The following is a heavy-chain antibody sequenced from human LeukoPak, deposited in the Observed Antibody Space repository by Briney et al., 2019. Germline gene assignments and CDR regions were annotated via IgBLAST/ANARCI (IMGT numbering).Heavy chain of an antibody. J-gene: IGHJ4*02. Sequence: PGGSLRLSCAASGFTFSSYSMNWVRQAPGKGLEWVSSISSSSSYIYYADSVKGRFTISRDNAKNSLYLQMNSLRAEDTAVYYCARDPMEYSSSCRYFDYWGQGTLVTVSS. CDR1: GFTFSSYS. V-gene: IGHV3-21*01. D-gene: IGHD6-6*01. CDR2: ISSSSSYI. CDR3: ARDPMEYSSSCRYFDY.